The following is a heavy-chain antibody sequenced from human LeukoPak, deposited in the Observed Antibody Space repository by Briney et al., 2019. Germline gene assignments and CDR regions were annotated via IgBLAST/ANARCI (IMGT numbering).Heavy chain of an antibody. J-gene: IGHJ3*02. Sequence: PGGSLRLSCAASGFTFSSYAMSWVRQAPGEGLEWVSSISGSGGSTYYANSVKGRFTISRDNSKNTLFLQMNSLRAEDTAVYYCAKGEGDRSGYYHDTFDIWGQGTMVTVSS. CDR2: ISGSGGST. CDR1: GFTFSSYA. V-gene: IGHV3-23*01. D-gene: IGHD3-22*01. CDR3: AKGEGDRSGYYHDTFDI.